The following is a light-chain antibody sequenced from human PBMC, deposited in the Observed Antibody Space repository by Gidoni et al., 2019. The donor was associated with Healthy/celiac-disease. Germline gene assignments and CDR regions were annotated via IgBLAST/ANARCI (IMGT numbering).Light chain of an antibody. CDR1: QSVSSY. V-gene: IGKV3-11*01. J-gene: IGKJ4*01. CDR3: QQRSNSPPLT. Sequence: LVLTQSPATLSLSPGDRATLSCRASQSVSSYLAWYQQKPGQDPRLLIYDASNRATGIPARFSGSGSGTDFTLTISILEPEDFAVYYCQQRSNSPPLTFGGGTKLEIK. CDR2: DAS.